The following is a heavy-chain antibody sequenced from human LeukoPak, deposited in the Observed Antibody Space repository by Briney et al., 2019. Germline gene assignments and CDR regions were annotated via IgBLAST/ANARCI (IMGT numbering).Heavy chain of an antibody. Sequence: ASVTVSCKASGGTFSSYAISWVRQARGQGLEWMGGIIPIFGTANYAQKFQGRVTITADESTSTAYMELSSLRSEDTAVYYCARETYFGAYDIWGQGTMVTVSS. J-gene: IGHJ3*02. D-gene: IGHD3-10*01. CDR3: ARETYFGAYDI. V-gene: IGHV1-69*13. CDR1: GGTFSSYA. CDR2: IIPIFGTA.